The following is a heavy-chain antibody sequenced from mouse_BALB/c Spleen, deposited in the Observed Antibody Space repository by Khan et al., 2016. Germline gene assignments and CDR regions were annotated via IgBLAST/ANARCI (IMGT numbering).Heavy chain of an antibody. J-gene: IGHJ2*01. CDR3: ATCCSYFDY. D-gene: IGHD3-3*01. Sequence: EVQLQESGPGLVKPSQSLSLTCTATGYSITSDYAWYWIRKLPENIVECVGYITYSGYTSYKQNLKSRISITRDTSKNKFFLQLNSGTTDDTVTYYCATCCSYFDYWGQGTTLTVSS. CDR1: GYSITSDYA. V-gene: IGHV3-2*02. CDR2: ITYSGYT.